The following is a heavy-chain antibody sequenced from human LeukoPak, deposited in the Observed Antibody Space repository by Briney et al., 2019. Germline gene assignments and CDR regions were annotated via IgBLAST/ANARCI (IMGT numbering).Heavy chain of an antibody. D-gene: IGHD6-19*01. V-gene: IGHV3-11*01. CDR3: AKDTYSSPNYGMDV. CDR2: ISSSGSTI. CDR1: GFTFSDYY. J-gene: IGHJ6*02. Sequence: PGGSLRLSCAASGFTFSDYYMSWIRQAPGKGLEWVSYISSSGSTIYYADSVKGRFTISRDNAKNSLYLQMNSLRAEDTALYYCAKDTYSSPNYGMDVWGQGTTVTVSS.